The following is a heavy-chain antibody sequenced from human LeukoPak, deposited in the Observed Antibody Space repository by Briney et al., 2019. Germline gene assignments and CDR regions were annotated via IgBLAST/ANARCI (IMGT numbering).Heavy chain of an antibody. Sequence: GGSLRLSCAASGFTFSSYSMNWVRQAPGKGLEWVSSISSSSSYIYYADSVKGRFTISRDNSKNTLYLQMNSLRAEDTAVYYCAKDNWQWLVLDYWGQGTLVTVSS. CDR2: ISSSSSYI. CDR3: AKDNWQWLVLDY. D-gene: IGHD6-19*01. J-gene: IGHJ4*02. CDR1: GFTFSSYS. V-gene: IGHV3-21*04.